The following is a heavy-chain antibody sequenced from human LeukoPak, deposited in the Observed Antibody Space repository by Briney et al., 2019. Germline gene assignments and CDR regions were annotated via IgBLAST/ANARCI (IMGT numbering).Heavy chain of an antibody. CDR2: IYYSRTT. V-gene: IGHV4-39*01. J-gene: IGHJ4*02. CDR3: ARRYCTGGSCYFDY. CDR1: GDSISSSSYY. Sequence: TPSETLSLTCTVSGDSISSSSYYWGWIRQPPGKGLEWIGSIYYSRTTYYNPSLTSRVTISIDTSKNQFSLKLSSVTAADTAVYYCARRYCTGGSCYFDYWGQGTLVTVSS. D-gene: IGHD2-8*02.